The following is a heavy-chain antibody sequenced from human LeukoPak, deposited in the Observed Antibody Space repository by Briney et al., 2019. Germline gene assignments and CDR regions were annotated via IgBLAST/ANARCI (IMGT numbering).Heavy chain of an antibody. CDR3: ARSKGYSSSWSRDSYYFDY. CDR1: GFTFSSYE. J-gene: IGHJ4*02. V-gene: IGHV3-48*03. Sequence: QPGGSLRLSCAASGFTFSSYEMNWVRQAPGKGLEWVSYISSSGSTIYYADSVKGRFTISRDNAKNSLYLQMNSLRAEDTAVYYCARSKGYSSSWSRDSYYFDYWGQGTLVTVSS. CDR2: ISSSGSTI. D-gene: IGHD6-13*01.